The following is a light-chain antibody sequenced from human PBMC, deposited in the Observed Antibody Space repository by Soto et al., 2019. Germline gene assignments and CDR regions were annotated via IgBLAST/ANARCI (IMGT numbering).Light chain of an antibody. J-gene: IGLJ1*01. CDR2: DVS. V-gene: IGLV2-14*01. CDR1: SSDVGGYNY. Sequence: QSALTQPASVSGSPEQSITISCTGTSSDVGGYNYVSWYQQHPGKAPKLMIYDVSNRPSGVSNRFSGSKSGNTASLTISGLQAEDEADYYCSSYTSSSFYVFGTGTKVTVL. CDR3: SSYTSSSFYV.